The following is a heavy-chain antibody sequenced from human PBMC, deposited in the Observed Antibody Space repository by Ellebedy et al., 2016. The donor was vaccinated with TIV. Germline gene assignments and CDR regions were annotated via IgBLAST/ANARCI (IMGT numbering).Heavy chain of an antibody. CDR2: ISSSSSYI. J-gene: IGHJ6*02. V-gene: IGHV3-21*01. CDR1: GFTFSSYS. D-gene: IGHD3-3*01. Sequence: PGGSLRLSCAASGFTFSSYSMNWVRQAPGKGLEWVSSISSSSSYIYYADSVKGRFTISRDNAKNSLYLQMNSLRAEDTAVYYCARASGFDLFRSPGTASNMDVWGQGTTVTVSS. CDR3: ARASGFDLFRSPGTASNMDV.